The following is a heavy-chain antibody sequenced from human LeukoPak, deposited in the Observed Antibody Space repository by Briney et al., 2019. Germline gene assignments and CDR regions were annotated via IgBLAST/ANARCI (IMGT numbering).Heavy chain of an antibody. CDR3: ARGDCGVNCPKYNWFDP. CDR1: GVSISSDNDC. D-gene: IGHD2-21*02. V-gene: IGHV4-61*02. Sequence: SETLSLTCTVSGVSISSDNDCWSWIRQPAGKGLEWIGRIYSSGSTNYNPSLKSRVTISVDTSKNQFSLRLSSVTAADTAVYYCARGDCGVNCPKYNWFDPWGQGTLVTVSS. CDR2: IYSSGST. J-gene: IGHJ5*02.